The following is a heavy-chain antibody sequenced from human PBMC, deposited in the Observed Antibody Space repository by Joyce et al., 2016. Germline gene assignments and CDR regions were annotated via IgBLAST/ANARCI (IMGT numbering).Heavy chain of an antibody. J-gene: IGHJ6*02. CDR2: IYPDDADT. CDR3: ARRDYYAMDV. Sequence: EVQLVQSGAEVKKPGESLKISCKASGYRFTIYWIGWVRQMPGKGLEWMGVIYPDDADTRYSPSFQGQVTISVDKSISTAYLQWSSLKASYTAIYFCARRDYYAMDVWGQGTTVTVSS. D-gene: IGHD5-24*01. CDR1: GYRFTIYW. V-gene: IGHV5-51*01.